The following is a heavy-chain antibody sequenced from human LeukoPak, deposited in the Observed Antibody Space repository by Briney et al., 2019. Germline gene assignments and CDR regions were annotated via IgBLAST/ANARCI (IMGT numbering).Heavy chain of an antibody. CDR1: GGSISSSSYY. J-gene: IGHJ4*02. Sequence: SQTLSLTSTVSGGSISSSSYYWGWIRQPPGKGLEWIGSINYSGSTYYNPSLKSRVTISVDTSKNQFSLKLSSVTAADTAVYYCARYYDILTGYFDYWGQGTLVTVSS. D-gene: IGHD3-9*01. CDR2: INYSGST. V-gene: IGHV4-39*01. CDR3: ARYYDILTGYFDY.